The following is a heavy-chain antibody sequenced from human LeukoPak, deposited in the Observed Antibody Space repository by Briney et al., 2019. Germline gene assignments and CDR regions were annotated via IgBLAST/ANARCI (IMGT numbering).Heavy chain of an antibody. CDR2: IWYDGSNK. CDR1: GFTFSSYG. CDR3: ARTLRGYSYGPFDY. D-gene: IGHD5-18*01. J-gene: IGHJ4*02. V-gene: IGHV3-33*01. Sequence: GGSLRLSCAASGFTFSSYGMHWVRQAPGKGLEWVAVIWYDGSNKYYADSVTGRFTISRDNSKNTLYLQMNSLRAEDTAVYYCARTLRGYSYGPFDYWGQGTLVTVSS.